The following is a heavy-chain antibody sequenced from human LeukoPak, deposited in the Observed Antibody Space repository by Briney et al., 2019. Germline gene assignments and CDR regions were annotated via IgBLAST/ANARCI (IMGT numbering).Heavy chain of an antibody. CDR1: GGSISSSSYY. V-gene: IGHV4-39*01. J-gene: IGHJ4*02. CDR3: ARRLGAEFDY. D-gene: IGHD1-26*01. Sequence: SQTLSLTCTVSGGSISSSSYYWGWIRQPPGKGLEWIGSIYYSGSTYYNPSLKSRVTISVDTSKNQFSLKLSSVTAADTAVYYCARRLGAEFDYWGQGTLVTVSS. CDR2: IYYSGST.